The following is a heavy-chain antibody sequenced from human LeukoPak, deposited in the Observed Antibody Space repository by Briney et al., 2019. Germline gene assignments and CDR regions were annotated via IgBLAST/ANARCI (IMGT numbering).Heavy chain of an antibody. CDR2: ITNDGSST. CDR3: ARGRDSSSWYFYGMDV. Sequence: GGSLRLSCAASGLTFSSHWMHWVRQAPGKGLVWVSRITNDGSSTTYADSVKGRFTISRDNAKNSLYLQMNSLRAEDTAVYYCARGRDSSSWYFYGMDVWGQGTTVTVSS. V-gene: IGHV3-74*01. CDR1: GLTFSSHW. J-gene: IGHJ6*02. D-gene: IGHD6-13*01.